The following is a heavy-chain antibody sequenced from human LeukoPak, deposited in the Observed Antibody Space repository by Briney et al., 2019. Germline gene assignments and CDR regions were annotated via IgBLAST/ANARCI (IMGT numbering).Heavy chain of an antibody. CDR2: ISGSSSYT. CDR1: GFTFSDHY. CDR3: ATDRALSGNYYTLDY. Sequence: GGSLRLSCVAPGFTFSDHYMSWVRQAPGKGLEWVSYISGSSSYTSFADSVKGRFTISRDNAKNSLYLQMNSLRAEDTAVYFCATDRALSGNYYTLDYWGPGTLVTVSS. J-gene: IGHJ4*02. V-gene: IGHV3-11*05. D-gene: IGHD1-26*01.